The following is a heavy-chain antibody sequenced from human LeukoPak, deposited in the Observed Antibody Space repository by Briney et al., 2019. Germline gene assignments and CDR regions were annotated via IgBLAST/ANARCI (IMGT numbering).Heavy chain of an antibody. CDR3: ATVKGSRYYYDSSGYLDY. CDR2: IYPGDSDT. CDR1: GSSFTSYW. V-gene: IGHV5-51*01. Sequence: GESLKISCKGSGSSFTSYWIGWVRQLPGKGLEWMGIIYPGDSDTRYSPSFQGQVTISADKSISTAYLQWSSLKASDTAMYYCATVKGSRYYYDSSGYLDYWGQGTLVTVSS. D-gene: IGHD3-22*01. J-gene: IGHJ4*02.